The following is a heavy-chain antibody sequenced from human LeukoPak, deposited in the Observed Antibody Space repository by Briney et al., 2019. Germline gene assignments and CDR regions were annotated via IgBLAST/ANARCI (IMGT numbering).Heavy chain of an antibody. D-gene: IGHD4-17*01. V-gene: IGHV3-21*01. CDR3: ARAGGSTVSHSDY. J-gene: IGHJ4*02. Sequence: PGGSLRLSCAASGFTFSSYSMNWVRQAPGKGLEWVSSISSSTSYIYYADSVKGRFTISKDNAKNSLYLQMNSLRAEDTAVYYCARAGGSTVSHSDYWGQGTLVTVSS. CDR1: GFTFSSYS. CDR2: ISSSTSYI.